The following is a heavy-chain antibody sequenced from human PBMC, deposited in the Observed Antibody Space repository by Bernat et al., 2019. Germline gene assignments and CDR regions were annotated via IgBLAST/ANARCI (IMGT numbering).Heavy chain of an antibody. CDR3: AREQSIAAYIGY. D-gene: IGHD6-6*01. CDR1: GFTFSSYG. Sequence: QVQLVESGGGVVQPGRSLRLSCAASGFTFSSYGMHWVRQAPGKGLEWVAVIWYDGSNKYYADSGKGRFTISRDNSKNTLYLQMNSLRAEDTAVYYCAREQSIAAYIGYWGQGTLVTVSS. CDR2: IWYDGSNK. J-gene: IGHJ4*02. V-gene: IGHV3-33*01.